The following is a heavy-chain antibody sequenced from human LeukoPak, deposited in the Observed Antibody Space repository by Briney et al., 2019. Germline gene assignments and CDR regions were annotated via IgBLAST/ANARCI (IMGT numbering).Heavy chain of an antibody. Sequence: ASVKVSCKASGYTFTDYYMHWVRQAPGHGLEWMGWINPTSDGTNYAHNLQGRVTMTRDTSMSTAYMELSSLRSDDTAVYYCARVPNKPDRDYYYYGLDVWGQGTRVTVSS. J-gene: IGHJ6*02. V-gene: IGHV1-2*02. CDR1: GYTFTDYY. CDR2: INPTSDGT. D-gene: IGHD1/OR15-1a*01. CDR3: ARVPNKPDRDYYYYGLDV.